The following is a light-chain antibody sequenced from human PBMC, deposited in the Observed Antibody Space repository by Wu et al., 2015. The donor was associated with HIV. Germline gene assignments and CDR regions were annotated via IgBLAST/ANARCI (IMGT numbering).Light chain of an antibody. CDR2: GAS. J-gene: IGKJ1*01. CDR3: HQYNNWPPWT. Sequence: EIVLTQSPGTLSLSPGERATLSCRASQSVRGTNLAWYHHKPGQAPRLLIYGASTRATGVPARFSGSGSGTEFTLSISSMQSEDFAVYYCHQYNNWPPWTFGQGTKVEIK. CDR1: QSVRGTN. V-gene: IGKV3-15*01.